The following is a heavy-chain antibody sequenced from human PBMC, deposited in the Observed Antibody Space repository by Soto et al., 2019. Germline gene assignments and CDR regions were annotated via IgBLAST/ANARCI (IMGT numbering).Heavy chain of an antibody. CDR2: INHSGST. CDR1: GGSFSGYY. CDR3: ARGDGIAAAGTLTFDI. Sequence: QVQLQQWGAGLLKPSETLSLTCAVYGGSFSGYYWSWIRQPPGKGLEWIGEINHSGSTNYNPSLKSRVTISVDTSKNQFSLKLSSVTAADTAVFYCARGDGIAAAGTLTFDIWGQGTMVTVSS. J-gene: IGHJ3*02. D-gene: IGHD6-13*01. V-gene: IGHV4-34*01.